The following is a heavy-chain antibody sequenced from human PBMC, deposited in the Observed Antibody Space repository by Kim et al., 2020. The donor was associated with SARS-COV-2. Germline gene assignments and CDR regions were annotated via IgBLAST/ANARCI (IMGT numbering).Heavy chain of an antibody. CDR2: IRSTANNYAA. D-gene: IGHD4-17*01. V-gene: IGHV3-73*01. CDR1: GFTFSGSA. CDR3: TRHVDDYGDYLLRGGFDY. Sequence: GGSLRLSCAASGFTFSGSALHWVRQASGKGLEWVGRIRSTANNYAAAYAASVKGRFTISRDDSKNTAYLQMNSLKTEDTAVYYCTRHVDDYGDYLLRGGFDYWGEGTLVTVSS. J-gene: IGHJ4*02.